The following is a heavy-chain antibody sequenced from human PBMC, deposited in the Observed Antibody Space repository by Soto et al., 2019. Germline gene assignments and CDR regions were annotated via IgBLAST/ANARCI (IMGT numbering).Heavy chain of an antibody. CDR1: GLTVTKNY. CDR2: IYSFGDT. CDR3: ARARGGDEMDV. Sequence: EVPLVESGGGMVQPGESLRLSCVVSGLTVTKNYMNWVRQAPGKGLEWVSVIYSFGDTYYADSVKGRFTISRDSSSNTLFLQMNSLRVEDTAVYYCARARGGDEMDVWGQGTTVTVSS. D-gene: IGHD3-16*01. V-gene: IGHV3-66*01. J-gene: IGHJ6*02.